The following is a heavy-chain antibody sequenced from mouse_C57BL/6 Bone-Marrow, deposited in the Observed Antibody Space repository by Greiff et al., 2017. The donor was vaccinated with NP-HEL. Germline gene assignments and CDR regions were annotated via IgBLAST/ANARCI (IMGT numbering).Heavy chain of an antibody. CDR2: IYPRSGNT. J-gene: IGHJ1*03. CDR1: GYTFTSYG. CDR3: ARGGGNYWYFDV. D-gene: IGHD2-1*01. V-gene: IGHV1-81*01. Sequence: VKLMESGAELARPGASVKLSCKASGYTFTSYGISWVKQRTGQGLEWIGEIYPRSGNTYYNEKFKGKATLTADKSSSTAYMELRSLTSEDSAVYFGARGGGNYWYFDVWGTGTTVTVSS.